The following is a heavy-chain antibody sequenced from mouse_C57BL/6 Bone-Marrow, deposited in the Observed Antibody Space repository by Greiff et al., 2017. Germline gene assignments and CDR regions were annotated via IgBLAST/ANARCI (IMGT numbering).Heavy chain of an antibody. V-gene: IGHV10-1*01. J-gene: IGHJ3*01. Sequence: EVKVEESGGGLVQPKGSLKLSCAASGFSFNTYAMNWVRQAPGKGLEWVARIRSKSNNYATYYADSVKDRFTISRDDSESILYLQMNNLKTEDTAMYYCVRHEGLRRFAYWGQGTLVTVSA. CDR1: GFSFNTYA. CDR2: IRSKSNNYAT. CDR3: VRHEGLRRFAY. D-gene: IGHD2-4*01.